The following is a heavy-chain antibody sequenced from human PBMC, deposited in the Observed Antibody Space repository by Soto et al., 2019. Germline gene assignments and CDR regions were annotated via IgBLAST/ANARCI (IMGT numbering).Heavy chain of an antibody. V-gene: IGHV4-30-4*01. D-gene: IGHD4-17*01. Sequence: PSETLSLTCTVSGDSISSGGFCWTWVRQSPGKGLEWIGNIYSSGTTSYNMSLRSRLLISVDTSKNEFSLKVSSVTAADTAVYYCARAYGVDDYGMDVWGLGTTVTVSS. J-gene: IGHJ6*02. CDR2: IYSSGTT. CDR3: ARAYGVDDYGMDV. CDR1: GDSISSGGFC.